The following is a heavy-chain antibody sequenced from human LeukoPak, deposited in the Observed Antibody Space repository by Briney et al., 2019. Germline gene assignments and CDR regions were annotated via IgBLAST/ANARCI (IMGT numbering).Heavy chain of an antibody. J-gene: IGHJ4*02. CDR1: GFTFSDYY. CDR3: AKDGTGCGGDCYSDY. CDR2: ISSSVSSM. V-gene: IGHV3-11*01. D-gene: IGHD2-21*02. Sequence: GGSLRLSCAASGFTFSDYYMSWIRQAPGKGLEWVSYISSSVSSMWYADSVKGRFTISRDNAKNSLYLQMNSLRAEDTALYYCAKDGTGCGGDCYSDYWGQGTLVTVSS.